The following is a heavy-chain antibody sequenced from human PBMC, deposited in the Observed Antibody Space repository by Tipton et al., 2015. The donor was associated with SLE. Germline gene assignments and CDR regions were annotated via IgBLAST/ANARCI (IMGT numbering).Heavy chain of an antibody. Sequence: TLSLTCTVSGDSISSSSYYWGWIRQPPGKGLEWIGTFYYSGTTYFNPSLKSRVTISVATSKIQFSLRLSSVTAADTAVYYCARAIGANYFHFWGQGTLVTVSS. D-gene: IGHD3-16*01. CDR2: FYYSGTT. J-gene: IGHJ4*02. CDR3: ARAIGANYFHF. CDR1: GDSISSSSYY. V-gene: IGHV4-39*07.